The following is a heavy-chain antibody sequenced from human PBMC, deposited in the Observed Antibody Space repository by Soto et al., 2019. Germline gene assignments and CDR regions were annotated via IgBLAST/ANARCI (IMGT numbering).Heavy chain of an antibody. D-gene: IGHD6-19*01. CDR1: GGSFSSYY. CDR3: ARTIAVAAYLFDY. V-gene: IGHV4-59*01. J-gene: IGHJ4*02. Sequence: SETLSLTCTVSGGSFSSYYWSWIRQPPGKGLEWIGYIYYSGSTNYNPSLKSRVTISVDTSKNQFSLKLSSVTAADTAVYCCARTIAVAAYLFDYWGQGTLVTVSS. CDR2: IYYSGST.